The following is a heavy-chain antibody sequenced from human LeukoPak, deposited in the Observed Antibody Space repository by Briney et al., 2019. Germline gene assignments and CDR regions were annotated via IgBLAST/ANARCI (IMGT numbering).Heavy chain of an antibody. Sequence: GGSLRLSCAASGFRFSGYGMSWVRQAPGKGLEWVSSISAGSGSTDYADSVKGRFTISRDDSKNTLYLQMKSLRAEDTAVYYCAKDNIVVVPAAGGFDYWGQGTLVTVSS. CDR1: GFRFSGYG. CDR3: AKDNIVVVPAAGGFDY. J-gene: IGHJ4*02. D-gene: IGHD2-2*01. CDR2: ISAGSGST. V-gene: IGHV3-23*01.